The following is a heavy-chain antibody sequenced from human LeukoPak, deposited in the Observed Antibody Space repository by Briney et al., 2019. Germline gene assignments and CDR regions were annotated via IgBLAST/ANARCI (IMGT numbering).Heavy chain of an antibody. V-gene: IGHV4-39*01. CDR1: GGSISSSGYN. D-gene: IGHD1-26*01. Sequence: SETLSLICTVSGGSISSSGYNWDWIRQPPGKGLEWIGNLYDSGSTYYNPSLKSRVTISVDTSKNQFSLKLSSVIAADTAVYYCARHDRNSGRYNDFDYWGQGTLITVSS. CDR2: LYDSGST. CDR3: ARHDRNSGRYNDFDY. J-gene: IGHJ4*02.